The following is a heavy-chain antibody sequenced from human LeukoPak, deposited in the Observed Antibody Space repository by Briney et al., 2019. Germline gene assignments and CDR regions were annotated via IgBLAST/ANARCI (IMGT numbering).Heavy chain of an antibody. J-gene: IGHJ5*02. V-gene: IGHV4-61*02. Sequence: SQTLSLTRTVSGGSISSGSYYWSWIRQPAGKGLEWIGRIYTSGSTNYNPSLKSRVTISVDTSKNQFSLKLRSVTAADTAVYYCARGVGPYNWFDPWGQGTLVTVSS. D-gene: IGHD2-15*01. CDR1: GGSISSGSYY. CDR3: ARGVGPYNWFDP. CDR2: IYTSGST.